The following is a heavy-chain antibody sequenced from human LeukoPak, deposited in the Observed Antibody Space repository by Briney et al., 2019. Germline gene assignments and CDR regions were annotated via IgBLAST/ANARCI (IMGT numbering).Heavy chain of an antibody. V-gene: IGHV1-69*13. Sequence: SVKVSCKASGGTFSSNAISWVRQAPGQGLEWMGGIIPIFGTANYAQKFQGRVTITADESTSTAYMELSSLRSEDTAVYYCATSTPGYCSSTSCSNYYYYYMDVWGKGTTVTVSS. CDR2: IIPIFGTA. D-gene: IGHD2-2*01. J-gene: IGHJ6*03. CDR3: ATSTPGYCSSTSCSNYYYYYMDV. CDR1: GGTFSSNA.